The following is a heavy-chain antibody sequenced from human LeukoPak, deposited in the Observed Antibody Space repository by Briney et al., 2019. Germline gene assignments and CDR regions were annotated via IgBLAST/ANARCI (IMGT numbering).Heavy chain of an antibody. Sequence: ASVKVSCKASGYTFTSDGISWVRQAPGQGLEWMGWISAYNGNTNYAQKLQGRVTMTTDTSTSTAYMELRSLRSDDTAVYYCARVARYSYGINWFDPWGQGTLVTVSS. CDR1: GYTFTSDG. D-gene: IGHD5-18*01. J-gene: IGHJ5*02. V-gene: IGHV1-18*01. CDR3: ARVARYSYGINWFDP. CDR2: ISAYNGNT.